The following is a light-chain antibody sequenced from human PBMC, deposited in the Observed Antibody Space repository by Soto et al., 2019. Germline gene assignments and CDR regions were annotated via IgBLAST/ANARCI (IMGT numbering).Light chain of an antibody. J-gene: IGLJ1*01. CDR3: NSYTSSYTDV. Sequence: QSALTQPASVSGSPGQSITISCTGTSSDVGGYKYVSWYQQHPGKAPKLMIYEVSNRPSGVSNRFSASKSGNTASLTISGLQAEDEADYYCNSYTSSYTDVFGTGTKLTVL. CDR1: SSDVGGYKY. V-gene: IGLV2-14*01. CDR2: EVS.